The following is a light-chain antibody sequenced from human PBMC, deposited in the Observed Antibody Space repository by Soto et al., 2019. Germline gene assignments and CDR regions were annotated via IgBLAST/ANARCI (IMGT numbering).Light chain of an antibody. CDR3: QQYNNWPPIT. CDR2: YAS. Sequence: EIMMTQSPATLSVSPGERATLSCRASQSVSNNLAWYQQKPGQAPRLLIYYASTRATGIPVRFSGSGSGTEFTLTISSLQSEDFALSYCQQYNNWPPITFGQGTRLEIK. J-gene: IGKJ5*01. CDR1: QSVSNN. V-gene: IGKV3-15*01.